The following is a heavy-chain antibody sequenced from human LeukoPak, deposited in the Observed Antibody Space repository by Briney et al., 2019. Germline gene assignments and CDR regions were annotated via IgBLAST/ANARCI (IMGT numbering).Heavy chain of an antibody. J-gene: IGHJ6*03. CDR1: GRSISIYN. CDR3: ARETSGTYYNPLGYMDV. Sequence: SESQSRTRTVTGRSISIYNWNMTRQPAAKEQEWIGRIFTSGITNYNPSLKSRVTMSVDTSKNQFSLNLSSVIAADTAIYYWARETSGTYYNPLGYMDVWGKGTTVTVSS. V-gene: IGHV4-4*07. D-gene: IGHD3-10*01. CDR2: IFTSGIT.